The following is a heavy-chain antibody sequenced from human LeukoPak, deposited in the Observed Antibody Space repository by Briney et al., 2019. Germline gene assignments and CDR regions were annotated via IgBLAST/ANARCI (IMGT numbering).Heavy chain of an antibody. CDR3: ARGVYIAAAQYGY. CDR2: IYYSGTT. D-gene: IGHD6-13*01. V-gene: IGHV4-59*01. J-gene: IGHJ4*02. CDR1: GGSISSYY. Sequence: SSETLSLTCTVSGGSISSYYWSWIRQPPGKGLGWIGYIYYSGTTNYNPSLKSRVTISVDTSKNQFSLKLSSVTAADTAVYYCARGVYIAAAQYGYWGQGTLVTVSS.